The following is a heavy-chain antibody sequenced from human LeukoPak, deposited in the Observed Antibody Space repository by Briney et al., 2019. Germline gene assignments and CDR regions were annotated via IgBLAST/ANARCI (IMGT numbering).Heavy chain of an antibody. J-gene: IGHJ6*02. CDR2: ISWNSGSI. CDR1: GFTFDDYA. V-gene: IGHV3-9*01. Sequence: FLRLSCAASGFTFDDYAMHWVRQAPGKGLEWVSGISWNSGSIGYADSVKGRFTISRDNAKNSLYLQMNSLRAEDTALYYCAKGQSYYYYGMNVWGQGTTVTVSS. CDR3: AKGQSYYYYGMNV.